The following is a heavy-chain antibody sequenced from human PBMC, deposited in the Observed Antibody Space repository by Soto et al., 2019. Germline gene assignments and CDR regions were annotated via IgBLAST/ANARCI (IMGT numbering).Heavy chain of an antibody. CDR3: AKDRVCSSTSCYGHWFDP. CDR1: GFPFSSDS. J-gene: IGHJ5*02. CDR2: ISGSGGST. D-gene: IGHD2-2*01. Sequence: GGSLNLSCAPSGFPFSSDSMSWVPQAPGKGLKWVSAISGSGGSTYYADSVKGRFTISRDNSKNTLYLQMNSLRAEDTAVYYCAKDRVCSSTSCYGHWFDPWGQGTLVTVSS. V-gene: IGHV3-23*01.